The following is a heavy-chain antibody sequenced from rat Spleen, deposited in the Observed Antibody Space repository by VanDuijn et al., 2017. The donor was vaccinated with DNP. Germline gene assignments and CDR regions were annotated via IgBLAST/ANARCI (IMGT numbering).Heavy chain of an antibody. Sequence: QLVESGGGLVQPGRSLKLSCAASGFTFSDYDMAWVRQAPTKGLEWVASISYDGGNTYYRDSVKGRFTISRDNAKSSLYLHMDSLRSEDTATYYCTTLNSGTYDSWGQGVMVTVSS. V-gene: IGHV5-20*01. D-gene: IGHD1-3*01. J-gene: IGHJ2*01. CDR3: TTLNSGTYDS. CDR1: GFTFSDYD. CDR2: ISYDGGNT.